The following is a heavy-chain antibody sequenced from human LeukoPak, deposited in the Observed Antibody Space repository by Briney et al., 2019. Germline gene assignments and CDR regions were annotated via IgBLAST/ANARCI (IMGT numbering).Heavy chain of an antibody. Sequence: GRSLRLSCAASGFTFDDYAMHWVRQAPGKGLEWVSGISWNSGSIGYAESVKGRFTISRDNAKNSLYLQMNSLRAEDMALYYCAKAYYYGSGSTPFDYWGQGTLVTVSS. J-gene: IGHJ4*02. V-gene: IGHV3-9*03. CDR3: AKAYYYGSGSTPFDY. CDR2: ISWNSGSI. CDR1: GFTFDDYA. D-gene: IGHD3-10*01.